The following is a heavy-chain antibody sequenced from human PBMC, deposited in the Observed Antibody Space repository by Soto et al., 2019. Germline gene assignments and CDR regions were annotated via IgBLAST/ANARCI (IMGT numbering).Heavy chain of an antibody. CDR3: VKGEYYYDSSGYYPFDY. CDR1: GFTFSVYA. D-gene: IGHD3-22*01. J-gene: IGHJ4*02. Sequence: PGGSLRLSCSASGFTFSVYAMHWVRQAPGKGLEYVSSISINGGSTHYADSVKGRFTISRDNSKNTQYLQMSSLRADDTALYYCVKGEYYYDSSGYYPFDYWGQGILVTVSS. V-gene: IGHV3-64D*06. CDR2: ISINGGST.